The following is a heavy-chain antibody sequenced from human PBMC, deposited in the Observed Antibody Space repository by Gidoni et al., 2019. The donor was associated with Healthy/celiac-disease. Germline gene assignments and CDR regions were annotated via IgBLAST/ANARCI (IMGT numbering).Heavy chain of an antibody. CDR3: ARDIEEQLVLAPFDY. Sequence: QVQLVESGGGVVPPGRSLRLSCAVSGVTFSSYAMHWVRQAPGKGLEWVAVISYDGSNKYYADSVKGRFTISRDNSKNTLYLQMNSLRAEDTAVYYCARDIEEQLVLAPFDYWGQGTLVTVSS. CDR2: ISYDGSNK. D-gene: IGHD6-13*01. J-gene: IGHJ4*02. CDR1: GVTFSSYA. V-gene: IGHV3-30-3*01.